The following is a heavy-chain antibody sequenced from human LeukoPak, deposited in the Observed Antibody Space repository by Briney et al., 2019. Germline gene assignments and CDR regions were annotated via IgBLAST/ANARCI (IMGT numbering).Heavy chain of an antibody. D-gene: IGHD3-22*01. CDR1: GYTFTSYG. Sequence: ASVKVSCKASGYTFTSYGISWVRQAPGQGLEWMGWISAYNGNTNYAQKLQGRVTMTTDTSTSTAYMELRSLRSDDTAVYYCARDKGGYYDSSAHFNWFDPWGQGTLVTVSS. J-gene: IGHJ5*02. CDR3: ARDKGGYYDSSAHFNWFDP. CDR2: ISAYNGNT. V-gene: IGHV1-18*01.